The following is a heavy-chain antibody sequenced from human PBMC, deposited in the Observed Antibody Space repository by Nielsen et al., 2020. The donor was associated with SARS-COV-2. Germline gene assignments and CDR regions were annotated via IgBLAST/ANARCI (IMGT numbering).Heavy chain of an antibody. CDR1: GFTFDDYA. CDR3: AKDTATYYYYYGMDV. Sequence: GGSLRLSCIASGFTFDDYAMHWVRQAPGKGLEWASLISGDGDNTYYADSVKDRFTISRDNSKNSLYLQMNSLRTEDTALYYCAKDTATYYYYYGMDVWGQGTTVTVSS. J-gene: IGHJ6*02. V-gene: IGHV3-43*02. CDR2: ISGDGDNT.